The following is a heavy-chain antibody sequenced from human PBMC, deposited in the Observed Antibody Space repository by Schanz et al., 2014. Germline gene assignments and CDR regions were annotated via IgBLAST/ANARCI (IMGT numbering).Heavy chain of an antibody. D-gene: IGHD3-22*01. Sequence: EVQLLESGGGLVQPGGSLRLSCAASGFSFGTYAMSWVRQAPGKGLLWVSSISGTGGDDTYYADSVKGRFTISRDNSKNTLYLQMNGLRGEDTAVYYCARKMKVGVYGGKGHDSLDIWGQGTMVTVSS. J-gene: IGHJ3*02. CDR2: ISGTGGDDT. CDR3: ARKMKVGVYGGKGHDSLDI. CDR1: GFSFGTYA. V-gene: IGHV3-23*01.